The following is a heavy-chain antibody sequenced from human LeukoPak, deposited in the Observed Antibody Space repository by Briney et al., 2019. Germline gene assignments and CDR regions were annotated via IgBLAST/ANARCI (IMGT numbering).Heavy chain of an antibody. CDR2: IKPNSGDT. Sequence: ASVKVSCKPSGYPFSGHYINWVRHAPGQGLEWMGWIKPNSGDTNYAQKFQGRLSITRETTLSTVYMELTRLTSDDTAVYYCARGDEWELAIDFWGQGTLITVSS. D-gene: IGHD1-26*01. V-gene: IGHV1-2*02. CDR1: GYPFSGHY. J-gene: IGHJ4*02. CDR3: ARGDEWELAIDF.